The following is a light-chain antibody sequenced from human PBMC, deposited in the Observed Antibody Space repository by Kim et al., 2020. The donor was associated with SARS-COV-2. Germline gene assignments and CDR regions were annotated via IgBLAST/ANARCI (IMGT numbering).Light chain of an antibody. V-gene: IGKV1-27*01. CDR1: QGISNY. Sequence: APGGHRVNITCRARQGISNYLAWYQTKPGKVPKLLIYAASTLQSRVPSRLSGSGSGTDFTLPITSLQPEDVATYYCQKYNSAPFTFGPGTKVDIK. CDR3: QKYNSAPFT. CDR2: AAS. J-gene: IGKJ3*01.